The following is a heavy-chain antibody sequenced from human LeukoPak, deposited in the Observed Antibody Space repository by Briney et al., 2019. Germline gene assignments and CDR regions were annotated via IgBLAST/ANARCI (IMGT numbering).Heavy chain of an antibody. D-gene: IGHD6-13*01. Sequence: PGGSLRLSCAASGFTFSSYDMHWVRQATGKGLEWVSAIGTAGDTCYPGSVKGRFTISRENAKNSLYLQMNSLRAEDTAVYYGARAIAAAGPYYYYGMDVWGQGTTVTVSS. V-gene: IGHV3-13*01. J-gene: IGHJ6*02. CDR3: ARAIAAAGPYYYYGMDV. CDR2: IGTAGDT. CDR1: GFTFSSYD.